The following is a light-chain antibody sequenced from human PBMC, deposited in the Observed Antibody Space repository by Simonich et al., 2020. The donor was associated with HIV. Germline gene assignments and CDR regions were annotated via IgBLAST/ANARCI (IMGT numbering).Light chain of an antibody. Sequence: QSALTQPASVSGSPGQSITISCTGTSSDVGGYNYVSWSHQHPGKAPKILIYDVSNRPSGVSNRFSGSKSGNTASLTISGLQAEDEADYYCSSYTSSSTVVFGGGTKLTVL. CDR1: SSDVGGYNY. CDR3: SSYTSSSTVV. CDR2: DVS. J-gene: IGLJ3*02. V-gene: IGLV2-14*03.